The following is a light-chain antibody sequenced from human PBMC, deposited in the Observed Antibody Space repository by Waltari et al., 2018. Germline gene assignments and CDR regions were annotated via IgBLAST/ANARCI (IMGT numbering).Light chain of an antibody. J-gene: IGKJ2*01. CDR1: QSVSSN. V-gene: IGKV3-15*01. CDR2: GAS. CDR3: QQYNNWPYT. Sequence: IVMTQSPATLSVSPGERATLSCRASQSVSSNLAWYQQKPGQAPRLLIYGASTRATGIPARFSGSGSGTEFTLTISSMQSEDFAVYYCQQYNNWPYTFGQGTKL.